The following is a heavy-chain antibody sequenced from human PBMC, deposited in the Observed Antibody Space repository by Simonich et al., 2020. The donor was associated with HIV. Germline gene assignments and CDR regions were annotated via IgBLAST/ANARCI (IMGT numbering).Heavy chain of an antibody. CDR1: GYTFTNYG. CDR3: ARGTPWFDY. J-gene: IGHJ4*02. CDR2: IRTYDENT. V-gene: IGHV1-18*01. Sequence: QVRLVQSGTEVKKPGASVKVSCKASGYTFTNYGIPWGRQAPGQGLEWMGWIRTYDENTNYTPNLQGRVTMTTDTSTRTAYMELRSLRYDDTAVYYCARGTPWFDYWGQGTLVTVSS.